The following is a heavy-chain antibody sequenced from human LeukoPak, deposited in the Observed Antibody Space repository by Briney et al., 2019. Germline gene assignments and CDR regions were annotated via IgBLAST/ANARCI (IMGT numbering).Heavy chain of an antibody. J-gene: IGHJ4*02. D-gene: IGHD1-26*01. CDR2: ISYDGSNK. Sequence: GGSLRLSCAASGFTFSSYAMHWVRQAPGKGLEWVAVISYDGSNKYYADSVKGRFTISRDNSKNTLYLQMNSLRAEDTAVYYCARAGEPKSGSYPYYFDYGGQGTLVTVSS. CDR3: ARAGEPKSGSYPYYFDY. CDR1: GFTFSSYA. V-gene: IGHV3-30*04.